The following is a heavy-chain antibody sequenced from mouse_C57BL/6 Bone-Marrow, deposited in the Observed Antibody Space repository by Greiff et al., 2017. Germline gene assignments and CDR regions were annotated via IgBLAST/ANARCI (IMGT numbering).Heavy chain of an antibody. CDR2: IRLKSDNYAT. J-gene: IGHJ2*01. Sequence: EVKVEESGGGLVQPGGSMKLSCVASGFTFSNYWMNWVRQSPEKGLEWVAQIRLKSDNYATHYAESVKGRFTISRDDSKSSVYLQMNNLRAEDTGIYYCTGFPITTVVATDYWGQGTTLTVSS. CDR1: GFTFSNYW. CDR3: TGFPITTVVATDY. V-gene: IGHV6-3*01. D-gene: IGHD1-1*01.